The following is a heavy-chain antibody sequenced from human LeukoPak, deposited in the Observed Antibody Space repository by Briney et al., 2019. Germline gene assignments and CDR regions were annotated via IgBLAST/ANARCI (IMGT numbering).Heavy chain of an antibody. Sequence: ASVKVSCKASGYTFTSYGIRWVRQAPGQGLEWMGWISAYNGNTNYAQKLQGRVTMTTDTSTSTAYMELRSLRSDDTAVYYCARDSAGVVVITSGDFDYWGQGTLVTVSS. V-gene: IGHV1-18*01. CDR1: GYTFTSYG. D-gene: IGHD3-22*01. CDR3: ARDSAGVVVITSGDFDY. CDR2: ISAYNGNT. J-gene: IGHJ4*02.